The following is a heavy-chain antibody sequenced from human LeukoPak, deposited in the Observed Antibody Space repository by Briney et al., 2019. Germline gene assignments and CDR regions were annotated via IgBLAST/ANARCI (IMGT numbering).Heavy chain of an antibody. D-gene: IGHD1-26*01. Sequence: GGSLRLSCAASGFTFSTYSMNWVRQAPGKGLEWVSSISDTSIYIYYADSVKGRFTISRDNAKNSLYLQMNSLRAEDTAVYYCARGVGGSSYIFAFDIWGPGTVVTVSS. CDR2: ISDTSIYI. V-gene: IGHV3-21*06. J-gene: IGHJ3*02. CDR1: GFTFSTYS. CDR3: ARGVGGSSYIFAFDI.